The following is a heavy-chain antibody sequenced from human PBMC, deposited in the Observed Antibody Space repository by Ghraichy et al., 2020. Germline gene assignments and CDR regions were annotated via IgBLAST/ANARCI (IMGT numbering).Heavy chain of an antibody. CDR2: IYNSGST. CDR3: ARGSSPSGGPCTTYNCYSGLVDH. CDR1: GGSMSGYY. V-gene: IGHV4-59*01. J-gene: IGHJ4*02. D-gene: IGHD2-21*02. Sequence: SETLSLTCTVSGGSMSGYYWSWIRQPPGKGLEWIGYIYNSGSTNYNPSLKSRVTISVDTSKNQFSLKLRSVTAADTAVYYCARGSSPSGGPCTTYNCYSGLVDHRGQGTLVSVS.